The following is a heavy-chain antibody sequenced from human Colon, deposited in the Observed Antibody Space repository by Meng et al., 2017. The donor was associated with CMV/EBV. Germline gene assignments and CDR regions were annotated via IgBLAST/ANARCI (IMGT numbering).Heavy chain of an antibody. Sequence: GESLKISCAVSGFTFSTNTSNWVRQAPERGLEGVASLSAEDGSALYADSVKGRFTISRDDAKNSLFLQMDSLRVEDTAIYYCAREKDMERVPSYLEAFDVWGRGTMVTVSS. CDR2: LSAEDGSA. CDR1: GFTFSTNT. V-gene: IGHV3-21*06. D-gene: IGHD1-26*01. J-gene: IGHJ3*01. CDR3: AREKDMERVPSYLEAFDV.